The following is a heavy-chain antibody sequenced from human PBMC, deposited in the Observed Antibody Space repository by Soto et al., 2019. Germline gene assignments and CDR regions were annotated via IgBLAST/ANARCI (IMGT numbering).Heavy chain of an antibody. Sequence: SVKVSCKASGGTVSSYAITWVRQAPGKGLEWMGVFIPIFVSAHYAQKFQGRVTITADESTSTAYMELSGLRSEDTAIYYCARDLSLDSTGFRGYDLWGQGTLVTVSS. J-gene: IGHJ4*02. CDR1: GGTVSSYA. CDR2: FIPIFVSA. V-gene: IGHV1-69*13. CDR3: ARDLSLDSTGFRGYDL. D-gene: IGHD3-22*01.